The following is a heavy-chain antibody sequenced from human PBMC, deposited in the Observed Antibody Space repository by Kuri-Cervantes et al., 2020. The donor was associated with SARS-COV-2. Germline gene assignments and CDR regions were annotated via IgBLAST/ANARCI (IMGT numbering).Heavy chain of an antibody. J-gene: IGHJ5*02. CDR3: AKVGRGLGIAAAGTS. CDR2: ISGSGGST. V-gene: IGHV3-23*01. Sequence: GGSLRLSCAASGFTFSSYAMSWVRQAPGKGLEWVSAISGSGGSTNYADSVKGRFTISRDNSKNTLYLQMNSLRAEDTAVYYCAKVGRGLGIAAAGTSWGQGTLVTVSS. D-gene: IGHD6-13*01. CDR1: GFTFSSYA.